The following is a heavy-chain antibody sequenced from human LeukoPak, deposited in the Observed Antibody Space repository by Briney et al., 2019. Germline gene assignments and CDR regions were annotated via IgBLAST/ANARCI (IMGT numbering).Heavy chain of an antibody. CDR1: GYTFTSYG. Sequence: GASVKVSCKASGYTFTSYGISWVRQAPGQGLEWMGWISAYNGNTNYAQKLQGRVTMTTDTSTSTAYMELRSLRSDDTAVYYCARAVRNPEWELTDYWGQGTLVTVSS. CDR2: ISAYNGNT. D-gene: IGHD1-26*01. V-gene: IGHV1-18*01. CDR3: ARAVRNPEWELTDY. J-gene: IGHJ4*02.